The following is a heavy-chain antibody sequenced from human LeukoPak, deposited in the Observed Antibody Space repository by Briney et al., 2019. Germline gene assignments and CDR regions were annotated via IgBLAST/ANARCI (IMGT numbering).Heavy chain of an antibody. CDR3: ARDPRNVGLAP. J-gene: IGHJ5*02. CDR1: GFSLSGYW. V-gene: IGHV3-74*01. CDR2: NNGDGSTT. Sequence: GGPLRLSCVASGFSLSGYWMYWVRQAPGKGLMYISRNNGDGSTTNYADVVKGRFTMSRDNVKNTLYLQMNSLRVEDTAVYYCARDPRNVGLAPWGQGTLVTVSS. D-gene: IGHD2-15*01.